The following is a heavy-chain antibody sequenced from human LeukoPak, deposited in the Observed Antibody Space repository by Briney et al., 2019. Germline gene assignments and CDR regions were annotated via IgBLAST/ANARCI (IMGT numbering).Heavy chain of an antibody. Sequence: GGSLRLSCAASGVTLSRYAVNWVRQAPWRGLEWVSYISPSGDSTVYAESVKGQFTISRDNSKNMLYLQMDSLRAEDTAIYYCVRKVYYYMDVWGKGTTVTVSS. J-gene: IGHJ6*03. CDR2: ISPSGDST. CDR3: VRKVYYYMDV. V-gene: IGHV3-23*01. CDR1: GVTLSRYA.